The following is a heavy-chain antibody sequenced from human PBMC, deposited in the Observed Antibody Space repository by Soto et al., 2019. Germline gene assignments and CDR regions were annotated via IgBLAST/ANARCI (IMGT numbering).Heavy chain of an antibody. CDR1: GFTFSSYG. V-gene: IGHV3-30*18. CDR2: ISYDGSNK. CDR3: AKEIAAAGPFDY. Sequence: LRLSCAASGFTFSSYGMHWVRQAPGKGLEWVAVISYDGSNKYYADSVKGRFTISRDNSKNTLYLQMNSLRAEDTAVYYCAKEIAAAGPFDYWGQGTLVTVSS. D-gene: IGHD6-13*01. J-gene: IGHJ4*02.